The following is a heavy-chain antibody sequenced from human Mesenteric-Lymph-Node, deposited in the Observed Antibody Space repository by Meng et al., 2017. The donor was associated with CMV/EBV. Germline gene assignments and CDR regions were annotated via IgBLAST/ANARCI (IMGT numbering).Heavy chain of an antibody. J-gene: IGHJ4*02. D-gene: IGHD3-22*01. Sequence: ASVKVSCKASGYTFTGYYMHWVRQAPGQGLEWMGWINLNSGGTNYAQKFQGRVTMTRDTSTSTVYMELSSLRSEDTAVYYCARVYSSGYYADYWGQGTLVTVSS. V-gene: IGHV1-2*02. CDR3: ARVYSSGYYADY. CDR2: INLNSGGT. CDR1: GYTFTGYY.